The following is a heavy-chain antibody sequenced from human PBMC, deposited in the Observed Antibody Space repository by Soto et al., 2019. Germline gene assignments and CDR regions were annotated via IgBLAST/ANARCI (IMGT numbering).Heavy chain of an antibody. J-gene: IGHJ5*02. CDR3: ARETRPLGDYGDYVRWFDP. CDR2: IYSGGST. D-gene: IGHD4-17*01. CDR1: GFTVSSNY. Sequence: GGSLRLSCAASGFTVSSNYMSWVRQAPGKGLEWVSVIYSGGSTYYADSVKGRFTISRHNSKNTLYLQMNSLRAEDTAVYYWARETRPLGDYGDYVRWFDPWGQGTLVTVSS. V-gene: IGHV3-53*04.